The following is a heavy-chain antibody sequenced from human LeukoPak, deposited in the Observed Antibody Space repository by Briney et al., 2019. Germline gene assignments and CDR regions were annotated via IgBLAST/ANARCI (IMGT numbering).Heavy chain of an antibody. V-gene: IGHV4-30-4*01. CDR2: IYYSGST. CDR1: GGSISSGDYY. Sequence: PSETLSLTCTVSGGSISSGDYYWSWIRQPPGKGLEWIGYIYYSGSTYYNPSLKSRVTISVDTSKNQFSLKLSSVTAADTAVYYCARVVPTLAPMTYDSSGTADYWGQGTPVTVSS. CDR3: ARVVPTLAPMTYDSSGTADY. J-gene: IGHJ4*02. D-gene: IGHD3-22*01.